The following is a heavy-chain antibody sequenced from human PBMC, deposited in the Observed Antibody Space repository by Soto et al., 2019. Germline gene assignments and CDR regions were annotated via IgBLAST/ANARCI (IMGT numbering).Heavy chain of an antibody. V-gene: IGHV5-51*01. Sequence: PGESLKISCKGSGYSFTSYWIGWVRQMPGKGLEWMGIIYPGDSDTRYSPSFQGQVTISADKSISTAYLQWSSLKASDTAMYYCARRYCSGGSCYSQYAFDIWGQGPMVTLSS. CDR3: ARRYCSGGSCYSQYAFDI. CDR1: GYSFTSYW. D-gene: IGHD2-15*01. CDR2: IYPGDSDT. J-gene: IGHJ3*02.